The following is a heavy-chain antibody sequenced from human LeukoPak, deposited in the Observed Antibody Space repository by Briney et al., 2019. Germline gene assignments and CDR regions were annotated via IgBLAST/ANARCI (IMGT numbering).Heavy chain of an antibody. CDR1: GYSFISYW. CDR2: IFPGDSDT. J-gene: IGHJ4*02. Sequence: GESLKISCKVSGYSFISYWIGWVRQKPGKGLEWMGIIFPGDSDTRYSPSFQGQVTISADKSISTAYLQWSGLKASDTAMYYCARRLTYDSRAYYCLDYWGQGTLVTVSS. V-gene: IGHV5-51*01. D-gene: IGHD3-22*01. CDR3: ARRLTYDSRAYYCLDY.